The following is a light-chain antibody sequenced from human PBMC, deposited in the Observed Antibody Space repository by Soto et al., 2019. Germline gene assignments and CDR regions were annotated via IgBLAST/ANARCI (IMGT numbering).Light chain of an antibody. J-gene: IGLJ3*02. CDR1: SGHRSYI. CDR2: LERSGSY. V-gene: IGLV4-60*02. CDR3: ETWDSNIWV. Sequence: QPVLTQSSSASASLGSSVKLTCTLSSGHRSYIIAWHQQQPGKAPRYLMKLERSGSYNKGSGVPDRFSGSSSGADRYLTISNLQFEDEADYYCETWDSNIWVFGGGTKLTVL.